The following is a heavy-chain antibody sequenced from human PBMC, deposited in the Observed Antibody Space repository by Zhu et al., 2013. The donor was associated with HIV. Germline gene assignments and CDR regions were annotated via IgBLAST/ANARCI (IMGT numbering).Heavy chain of an antibody. V-gene: IGHV1-18*01. CDR1: GYTFTNYA. D-gene: IGHD6-13*01. CDR3: ARDRAAPTYYFDY. J-gene: IGHJ4*02. Sequence: QVQLVQSGAEVKKPRASLKVSCKASGYTFTNYAITWVRQAPGQGLEWMGWISVYNGNTNYAQKFQDRVTMTIDTSTRTAYMELRSLRSDDTAVYYCARDRAAPTYYFDYWGQGTLVTVSS. CDR2: ISVYNGNT.